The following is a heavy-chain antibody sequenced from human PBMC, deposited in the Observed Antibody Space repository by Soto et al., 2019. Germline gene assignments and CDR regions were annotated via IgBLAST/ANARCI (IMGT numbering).Heavy chain of an antibody. Sequence: GGSLRLCCAASGFTFSDYYMSWIRQAPGKGLEWVSYISSSGSTIYYADSVKGRFTISRDNAKNSLYLQMNSLRAEDTAVYYCARVDEHDAFDIWGQGTMVTVSS. CDR1: GFTFSDYY. V-gene: IGHV3-11*01. J-gene: IGHJ3*02. CDR3: ARVDEHDAFDI. CDR2: ISSSGSTI.